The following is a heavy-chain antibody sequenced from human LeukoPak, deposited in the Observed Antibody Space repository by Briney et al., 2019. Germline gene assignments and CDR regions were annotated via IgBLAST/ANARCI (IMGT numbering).Heavy chain of an antibody. CDR2: IYHSGST. J-gene: IGHJ4*02. D-gene: IGHD2-2*01. Sequence: SQTLSLTCAVSGGSISSGGYSWSWIRQPPGKGLEWIGYIYHSGSTYCNPSLKSRVTISVDRSKNQFSLKLSSVTAADTAVYYCARQTEYQLSHWGQGTLVTVSS. V-gene: IGHV4-30-2*01. CDR3: ARQTEYQLSH. CDR1: GGSISSGGYS.